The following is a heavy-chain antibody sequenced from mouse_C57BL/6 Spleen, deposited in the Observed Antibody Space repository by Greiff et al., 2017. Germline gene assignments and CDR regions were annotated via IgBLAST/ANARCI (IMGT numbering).Heavy chain of an antibody. CDR1: GYSITSGYY. V-gene: IGHV3-6*01. CDR3: ARAGGYQYYFDY. CDR2: ISYDGSN. D-gene: IGHD2-2*01. J-gene: IGHJ2*01. Sequence: DVKLQESGPGLVKPSQSLSLTCSVTGYSITSGYYWYWIRQFPGNKLEWLGYISYDGSNNYNPSLKNRNSITRDTSMNQFFLKLNSVTTEDTATYCCARAGGYQYYFDYWGQGTTLTVSS.